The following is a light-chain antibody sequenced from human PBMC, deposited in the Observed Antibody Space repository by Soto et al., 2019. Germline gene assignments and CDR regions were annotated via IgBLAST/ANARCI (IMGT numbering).Light chain of an antibody. CDR2: KVS. V-gene: IGKV2-30*02. J-gene: IGKJ1*01. CDR3: LQCTHWPWT. CDR1: QSLIHSDGNTY. Sequence: DVVMTQSPLSLPVTLGQPASISCRSSQSLIHSDGNTYLNWFQQRPGQSPRRLIYKVSDRDSGVPDRFSGSGSGTDFTLKISRLEAEDVGVYYCLQCTHWPWTFGQGTEVEIK.